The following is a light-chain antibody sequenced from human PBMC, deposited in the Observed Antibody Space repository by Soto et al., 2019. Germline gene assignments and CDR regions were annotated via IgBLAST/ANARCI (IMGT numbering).Light chain of an antibody. J-gene: IGKJ1*01. V-gene: IGKV3-20*01. CDR1: QSVSSSY. Sequence: ESELTQSPGTLSLSPGERATLSCRASQSVSSSYFAWYQQKPGQAPRLLIYGASSRATGIPDRFSGSGSGTDFTLTISRLEPEDVAVYYCQQYGSSPLTFGQGTKVELK. CDR3: QQYGSSPLT. CDR2: GAS.